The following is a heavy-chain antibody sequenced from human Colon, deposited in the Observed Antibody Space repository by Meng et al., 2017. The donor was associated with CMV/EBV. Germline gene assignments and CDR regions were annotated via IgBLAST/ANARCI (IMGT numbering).Heavy chain of an antibody. CDR2: TYYRSKYYN. D-gene: IGHD3-10*02. CDR1: GDRVSSNSAA. Sequence: QVQLQQSGPGLVKPSQTLSLTCPIPGDRVSSNSAAWNWIRQSPSRGLEWLGRTYYRSKYYNDYALSVKSRITINPDTSKNQFSLQLNSVTPEDTAIYYCARDWGDVRGGFDLWGHGTLVTVSS. CDR3: ARDWGDVRGGFDL. J-gene: IGHJ4*01. V-gene: IGHV6-1*01.